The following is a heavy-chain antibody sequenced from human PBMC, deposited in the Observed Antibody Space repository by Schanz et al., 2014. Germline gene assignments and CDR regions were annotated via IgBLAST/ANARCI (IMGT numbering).Heavy chain of an antibody. V-gene: IGHV1-18*01. D-gene: IGHD3-3*01. CDR3: ARGFDFWDR. J-gene: IGHJ4*02. CDR2: ITAYNGDT. Sequence: QVQLLQSGAEVKKPGASMKVSCKASGYTFTTYYMLWVRQAPGQGLEWMGWITAYNGDTNYALKLQGRVTMTTDTSTGTAYMELRSLRSDDTALYYCARGFDFWDRWGQGTLVIVSS. CDR1: GYTFTTYY.